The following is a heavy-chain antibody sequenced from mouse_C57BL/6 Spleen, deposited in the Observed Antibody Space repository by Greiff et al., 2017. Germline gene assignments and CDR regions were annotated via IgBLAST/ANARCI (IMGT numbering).Heavy chain of an antibody. D-gene: IGHD1-1*02. Sequence: VQLQQSGAELVRPGASVTLSCKASGYTFTDYEMHWVKQTPVHGLEWIGAIDPEPGGPAYNQKFKGQAILTADKSSSTAYMEIRSLTSEDSAVYYCTRIGWFDYWGQGTTLTVAS. CDR3: TRIGWFDY. J-gene: IGHJ2*01. CDR2: IDPEPGGP. V-gene: IGHV1-15*01. CDR1: GYTFTDYE.